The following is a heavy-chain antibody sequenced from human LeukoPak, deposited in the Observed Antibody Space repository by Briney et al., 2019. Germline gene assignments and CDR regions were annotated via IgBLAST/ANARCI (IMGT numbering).Heavy chain of an antibody. Sequence: SETLSLTCAVYGGSFSGYYWTWIRQPPGKGLEWIGEINHSGSTNYNPSLKSRVTISVDTSKNQFSLKLSSVTATDTAVYYCARWVVAADYYYYMDVWGKGTTVTVSS. D-gene: IGHD2-15*01. V-gene: IGHV4-34*01. CDR3: ARWVVAADYYYYMDV. CDR2: INHSGST. J-gene: IGHJ6*03. CDR1: GGSFSGYY.